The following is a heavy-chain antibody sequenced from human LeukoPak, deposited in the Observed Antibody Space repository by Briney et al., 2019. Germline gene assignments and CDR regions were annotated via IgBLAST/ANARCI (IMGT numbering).Heavy chain of an antibody. J-gene: IGHJ4*02. Sequence: SETLSLTCTVSGGSISSYYWSWIRQPAGKGLEWIGRIYASGSTNYNPSLKSRVTMSVDMSKNQFSLNPTSVTAADTAVYYCARGVKKIRWSGGFDYWGQGTLVTVSS. CDR1: GGSISSYY. D-gene: IGHD4-23*01. CDR3: ARGVKKIRWSGGFDY. CDR2: IYASGST. V-gene: IGHV4-4*07.